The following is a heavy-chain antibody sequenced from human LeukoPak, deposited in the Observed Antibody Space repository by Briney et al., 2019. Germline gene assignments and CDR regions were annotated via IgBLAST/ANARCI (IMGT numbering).Heavy chain of an antibody. CDR2: IKHDGSLK. J-gene: IGHJ4*02. Sequence: GGSLRLSCVGSGLPFSGFELNWVRQAPGKGLEWVSYIKHDGSLKTYADSVKGRFTISRDDTRNSLSLQMNSLRPEDTAIYYCARRFRDWGQGTLVTVSS. CDR1: GLPFSGFE. CDR3: ARRFRD. V-gene: IGHV3-48*03.